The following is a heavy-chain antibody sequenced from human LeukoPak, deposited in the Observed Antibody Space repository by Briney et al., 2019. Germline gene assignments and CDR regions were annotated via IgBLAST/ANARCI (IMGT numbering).Heavy chain of an antibody. CDR2: IRSKASGATI. J-gene: IGHJ4*02. D-gene: IGHD6-19*01. V-gene: IGHV3-49*04. Sequence: PGGSLRLSCAASGFTFSYAMSWVRQAPGKGLEWVGCIRSKASGATIEYAASVQGRFSIARDDSKNIAYLQMNSLKTEDTAVYYCTRDAYNTGWNSDYWGQGTLVTVSS. CDR3: TRDAYNTGWNSDY. CDR1: GFTFSYA.